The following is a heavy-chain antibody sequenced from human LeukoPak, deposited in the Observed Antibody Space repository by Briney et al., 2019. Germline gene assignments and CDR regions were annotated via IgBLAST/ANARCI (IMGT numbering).Heavy chain of an antibody. J-gene: IGHJ4*02. CDR1: GLSFSSFA. V-gene: IGHV3-23*01. CDR3: AKASWVSSTDAVR. D-gene: IGHD3-16*01. CDR2: TRGNGET. Sequence: GGSLRLSCAASGLSFSSFAMSWVRQGPARGLEWVSSTRGNGETFYADSVKGRFTLSSDSSRNTVYFQLNNLRVEDTAIYYCAKASWVSSTDAVRWGQGTLVTVSS.